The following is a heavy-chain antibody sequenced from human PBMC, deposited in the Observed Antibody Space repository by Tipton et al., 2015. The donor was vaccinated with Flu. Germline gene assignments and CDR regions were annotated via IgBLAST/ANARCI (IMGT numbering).Heavy chain of an antibody. J-gene: IGHJ4*02. V-gene: IGHV1-8*01. Sequence: QVQLVQSGAEVKKPGASVKVSCKASGYTFTNYDINWVRQATGQGLEWKGWMSPNTGNTGYAQKFQGRVTMTRDTSISTAFMELSSLRSEDTAVYYCARVPPFNNWNDESDYWGQGTLVTVSS. CDR1: GYTFTNYD. D-gene: IGHD1-20*01. CDR3: ARVPPFNNWNDESDY. CDR2: MSPNTGNT.